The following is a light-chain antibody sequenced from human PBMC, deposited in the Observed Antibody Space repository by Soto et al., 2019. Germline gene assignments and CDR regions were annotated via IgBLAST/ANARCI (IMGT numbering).Light chain of an antibody. J-gene: IGKJ5*01. CDR1: QNIYSN. V-gene: IGKV3-15*01. Sequence: LVRTLSPATQSVSPGERATLSGRASQNIYSNVAWYQQRPCQAHRLLIYRASTRATGIPARFSGSGSGTEFTLTISSLQSEDFAVYYCQQYRIWPTITFGQGTRVEIK. CDR3: QQYRIWPTIT. CDR2: RAS.